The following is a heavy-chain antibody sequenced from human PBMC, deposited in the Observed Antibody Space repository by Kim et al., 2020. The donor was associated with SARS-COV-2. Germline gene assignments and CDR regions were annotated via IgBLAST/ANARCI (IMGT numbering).Heavy chain of an antibody. CDR2: FDPEDGET. Sequence: ASVKVSCKVSGYTLTELSMHWVRQAPGKGLEWMGGFDPEDGETIYAQKFQGRVTMTEDTSTDTAYMELSSLRSEDTAVYYCATDMGGYSSFDPWGQGTLVTVSS. CDR1: GYTLTELS. D-gene: IGHD6-13*01. V-gene: IGHV1-24*01. CDR3: ATDMGGYSSFDP. J-gene: IGHJ5*02.